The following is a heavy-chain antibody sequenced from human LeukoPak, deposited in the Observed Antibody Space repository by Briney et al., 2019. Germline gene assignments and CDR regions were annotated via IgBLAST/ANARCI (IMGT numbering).Heavy chain of an antibody. CDR1: GFTFGSYG. CDR3: AKDHYGDSSTPYYGMDV. Sequence: GRSLRLSCAASGFTFGSYGMHWVRQAPGKGLEWVAVISYDGSNKYYADSVKGRFTISRDNSKNTLYLQMNSLRAEDTAVYYCAKDHYGDSSTPYYGMDVWGQGTTVTVSS. CDR2: ISYDGSNK. J-gene: IGHJ6*02. V-gene: IGHV3-30*18. D-gene: IGHD4-17*01.